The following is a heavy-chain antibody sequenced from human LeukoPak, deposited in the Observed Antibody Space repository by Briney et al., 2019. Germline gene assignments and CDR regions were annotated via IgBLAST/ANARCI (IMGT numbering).Heavy chain of an antibody. D-gene: IGHD6-6*01. CDR2: IKQDGSQR. V-gene: IGHV3-7*01. CDR3: ARRGGSSSRRSPIDY. CDR1: GFTFSDYW. Sequence: GGSLRLSCTASGFTFSDYWMTWVRQAPGRGPEWVANIKQDGSQRYYVDSVRGRFTISRDNAKNSLFLQMNGLRAEDTAVYYCARRGGSSSRRSPIDYWGQGTLVTVSS. J-gene: IGHJ4*02.